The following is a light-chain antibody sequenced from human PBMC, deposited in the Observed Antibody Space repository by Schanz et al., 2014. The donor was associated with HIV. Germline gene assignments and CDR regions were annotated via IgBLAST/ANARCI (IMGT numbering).Light chain of an antibody. CDR2: KAS. Sequence: IQLTQSPSSLSASVGDRVTITCRASQSISGWLAWYQQKPGKAPKFLIRKASRLESGVPSRFSGSGSGTDFTLTISCLQSEDFGTYYCLQDYNYPFTFGPGTKVEIK. CDR1: QSISGW. J-gene: IGKJ3*01. V-gene: IGKV1-5*03. CDR3: LQDYNYPFT.